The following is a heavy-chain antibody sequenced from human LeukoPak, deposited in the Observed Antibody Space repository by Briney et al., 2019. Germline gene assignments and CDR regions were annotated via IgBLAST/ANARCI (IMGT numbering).Heavy chain of an antibody. CDR1: GFTFSSYW. D-gene: IGHD4-23*01. V-gene: IGHV3-74*01. J-gene: IGHJ4*02. CDR3: ARGQPHGNDY. CDR2: IASDGSST. Sequence: GGSLRLSCAASGFTFSSYWMNWVRQAPGRGLVWVSRIASDGSSTTYADSVKGRFSISRDNAKNTLYLQMNSLRVEDTAVYYCARGQPHGNDYWGQGTLVTVSS.